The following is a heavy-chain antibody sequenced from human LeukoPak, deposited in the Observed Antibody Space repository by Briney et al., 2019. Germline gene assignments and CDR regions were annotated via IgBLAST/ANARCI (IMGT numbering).Heavy chain of an antibody. Sequence: GRSLRLSCAASGFTFSSYGIHWVRQAPGKGLEWVAVISYLGGDQFYAESVKGRFTISRDNSKNTLYLQMNSLRAEDTAVYYCARVGATGSGFEDYWGEGTLVTVS. J-gene: IGHJ4*02. CDR1: GFTFSSYG. CDR3: ARVGATGSGFEDY. V-gene: IGHV3-30*03. CDR2: ISYLGGDQ. D-gene: IGHD5-12*01.